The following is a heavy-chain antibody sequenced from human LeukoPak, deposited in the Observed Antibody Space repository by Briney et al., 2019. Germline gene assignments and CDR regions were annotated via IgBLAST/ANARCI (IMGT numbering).Heavy chain of an antibody. CDR1: GGSIRSSYYY. CDR3: ARLQYCSGTSCYWFDP. V-gene: IGHV4-39*07. Sequence: KTSETLSLTCTVSGGSIRSSYYYWGWIRQPPGKGLEWIGYIYHTGSTYYNPSLKSRVTISVDTSKNQFSLRLSSVTAADTAVYYCARLQYCSGTSCYWFDPWGQGTLVTVSS. D-gene: IGHD2-2*01. CDR2: IYHTGST. J-gene: IGHJ5*02.